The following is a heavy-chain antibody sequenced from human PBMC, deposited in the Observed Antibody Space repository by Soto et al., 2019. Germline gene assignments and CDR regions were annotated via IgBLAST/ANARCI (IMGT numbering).Heavy chain of an antibody. CDR1: GLTFSNYD. D-gene: IGHD2-15*01. J-gene: IGHJ4*02. Sequence: GGSLRLSCAVSGLTFSNYDMHWVRQAPGKGLEWVAGISYDGSNKHHADSVKGRFTISRDNSKNRLSLQMNSLRTEDTAVYYCARATSLAAYYFDYWGQGTLVTVYS. V-gene: IGHV3-30-3*01. CDR3: ARATSLAAYYFDY. CDR2: ISYDGSNK.